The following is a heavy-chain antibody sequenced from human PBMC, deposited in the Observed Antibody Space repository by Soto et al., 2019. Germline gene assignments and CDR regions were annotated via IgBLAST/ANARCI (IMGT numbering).Heavy chain of an antibody. CDR1: GGSISSYY. CDR3: ARVPGRRGSYFDY. Sequence: QVQLQESGPGLVKPSETLSLTCTVSGGSISSYYWSWIRQPPGKGLEWIGYIYYSGSTNYNPSLKSRVTISVDTSKNQFSLKLSSVTAADTAVYYCARVPGRRGSYFDYWGQGTLVTVSS. CDR2: IYYSGST. D-gene: IGHD1-26*01. J-gene: IGHJ4*02. V-gene: IGHV4-59*01.